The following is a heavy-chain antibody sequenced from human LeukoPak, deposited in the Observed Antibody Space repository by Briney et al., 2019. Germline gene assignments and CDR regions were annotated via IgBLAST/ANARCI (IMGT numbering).Heavy chain of an antibody. J-gene: IGHJ4*02. CDR1: GGSFGGYY. CDR2: INHSGST. CDR3: ARGRQVKKIAARPLDY. Sequence: PSETLSLTCAVYGGSFGGYYWSWIRQPPGKGLEWIGEINHSGSTNYNPSLKSRVTISVDTSKNQFSLKLSSVTAADTAVYYCARGRQVKKIAARPLDYWGQGTLVTVSS. D-gene: IGHD6-6*01. V-gene: IGHV4-34*01.